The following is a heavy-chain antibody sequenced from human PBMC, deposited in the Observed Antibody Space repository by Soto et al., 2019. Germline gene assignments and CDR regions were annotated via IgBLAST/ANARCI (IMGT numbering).Heavy chain of an antibody. D-gene: IGHD3-10*01. J-gene: IGHJ6*03. CDR3: ANGWFGELTPYYYMDV. CDR1: GFTFSNYA. V-gene: IGHV3-23*01. CDR2: ISDSGGST. Sequence: EVQLLESGGGLVQPGGSLRVSCEASGFTFSNYAMTWVRQAPGRGLEWVSTISDSGGSTHYADSVKGRFTSSRDNSKNTLYLQMSSLRAEDTAVYYCANGWFGELTPYYYMDVWGKGTTVTVSS.